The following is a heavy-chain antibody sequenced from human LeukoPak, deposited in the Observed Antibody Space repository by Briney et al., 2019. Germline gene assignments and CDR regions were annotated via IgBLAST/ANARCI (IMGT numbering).Heavy chain of an antibody. D-gene: IGHD3-10*01. CDR2: IYPGDSDT. V-gene: IGHV5-51*01. Sequence: GESPKTPCKGSGSGFTTYWIAGVGQMPGEGLEWMGIIYPGDSDTRSSPSFQGQVTISVDKSITNAYLQWSSLKASDTAIYYCARIGSGSYALDYSGEGTLVTVSS. J-gene: IGHJ4*02. CDR3: ARIGSGSYALDY. CDR1: GSGFTTYW.